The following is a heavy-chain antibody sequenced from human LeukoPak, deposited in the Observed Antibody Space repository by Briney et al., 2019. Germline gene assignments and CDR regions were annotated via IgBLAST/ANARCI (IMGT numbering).Heavy chain of an antibody. CDR1: GYTFTSYY. J-gene: IGHJ4*02. CDR3: ARSMIRGVTYYFDY. D-gene: IGHD3-10*01. V-gene: IGHV1-46*01. CDR2: INPSGDST. Sequence: ASVKVSCKASGYTFTSYYMHWVRHAPGQGLEWMGVINPSGDSTSYAQKFQGRVTMTRDTSTSTVYMELSSLRSEDTAVHYCARSMIRGVTYYFDYWGQGTLVTVSS.